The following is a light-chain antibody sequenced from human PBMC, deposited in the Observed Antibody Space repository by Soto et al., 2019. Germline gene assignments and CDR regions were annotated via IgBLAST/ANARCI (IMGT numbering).Light chain of an antibody. V-gene: IGLV2-14*01. CDR1: SSDVGGYNY. CDR3: CSFTSSSTPRA. CDR2: DAT. J-gene: IGLJ1*01. Sequence: QSVLTQPASVSGSPGQSITISCTGTSSDVGGYNYVSWYQQHPGKAPKLLIYDATNRPSGVSNRFSGSKSGNTASLTISGLQAEDEADYYCCSFTSSSTPRAFGTGTKVTVL.